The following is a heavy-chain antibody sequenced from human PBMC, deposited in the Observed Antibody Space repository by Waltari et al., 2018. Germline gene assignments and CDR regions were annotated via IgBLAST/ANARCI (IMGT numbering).Heavy chain of an antibody. Sequence: EVQLLESGGGLVKPGGSLRLSCAASGFTVSNNYMKWVRQAPGKGLEWVSLIYSGGNTYYADAVKGRFTISRDNSKNTLYLQMNSLRAEDSAVYYCARDGNGGGVWGRGTTVTVSS. V-gene: IGHV3-66*01. CDR2: IYSGGNT. D-gene: IGHD3-16*01. CDR1: GFTVSNNY. CDR3: ARDGNGGGV. J-gene: IGHJ6*02.